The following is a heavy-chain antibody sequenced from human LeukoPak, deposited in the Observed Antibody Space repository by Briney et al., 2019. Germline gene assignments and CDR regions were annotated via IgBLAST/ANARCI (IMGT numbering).Heavy chain of an antibody. CDR3: ATDRKISPIDR. J-gene: IGHJ5*02. D-gene: IGHD2-21*01. Sequence: GGSLRLSCAASGFSFTSAWMSWVRQAPGKRLEWVGHIIRKTDGETTDYAAPVKGGFTISRDDSNNMLYLQMNSLKAEDTALYYCATDRKISPIDRWGPGTLVTVSS. V-gene: IGHV3-15*01. CDR2: IIRKTDGETT. CDR1: GFSFTSAW.